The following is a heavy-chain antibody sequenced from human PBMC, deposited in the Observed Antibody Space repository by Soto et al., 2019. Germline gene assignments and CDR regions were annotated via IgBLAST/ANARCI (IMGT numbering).Heavy chain of an antibody. D-gene: IGHD2-15*01. J-gene: IGHJ4*02. V-gene: IGHV3-53*05. CDR2: IYSHGDT. CDR3: ARKTDSGGNGGF. Sequence: EVRLVETGGDLIQPGGSLRLSCAVSGFTVSNNYMYWARQPPGKGLEWVSLIYSHGDTRYADSVRGRFTVSRDNSKNTLYLQMNSLRSEDTAVYYCARKTDSGGNGGFWGQGTLVTVSS. CDR1: GFTVSNNY.